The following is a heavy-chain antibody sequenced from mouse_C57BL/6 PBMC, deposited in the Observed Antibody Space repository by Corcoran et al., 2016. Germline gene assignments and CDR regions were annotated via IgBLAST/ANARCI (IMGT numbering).Heavy chain of an antibody. CDR1: GYTFTDYY. Sequence: EVQLQQSGPELVKPGASVKISCKASGYTFTDYYMNWVKQSHGKSLEWIGDINPNNGGTSYNQKFKGKATLTVDKSSSTAYMELRSLTPEDSAVYYCARSLLAMDYWGQGTSVTVSS. CDR2: INPNNGGT. CDR3: ARSLLAMDY. J-gene: IGHJ4*01. D-gene: IGHD2-10*01. V-gene: IGHV1-26*01.